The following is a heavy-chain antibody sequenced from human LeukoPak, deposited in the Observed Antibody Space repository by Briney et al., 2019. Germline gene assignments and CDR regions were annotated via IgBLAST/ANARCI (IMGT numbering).Heavy chain of an antibody. V-gene: IGHV3-23*01. J-gene: IGHJ4*02. CDR2: ISSSGGST. CDR3: AKRGVVIRVILVGFHKEAYYFDS. CDR1: GFAFNDVG. Sequence: PGGSLRLSCAASGFAFNDVGMHWVRQAPGKGLEWVAGISSSGGSTNYADSVKGRFSISRDNPKNTLYLQMNSLRAEDTAVYFCAKRGVVIRVILVGFHKEAYYFDSWGQGALVTVSS. D-gene: IGHD3-22*01.